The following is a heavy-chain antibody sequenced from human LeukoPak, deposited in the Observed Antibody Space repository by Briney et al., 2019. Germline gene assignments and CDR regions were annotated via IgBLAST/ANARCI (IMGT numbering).Heavy chain of an antibody. D-gene: IGHD1-26*01. Sequence: GGSLRLSCAASGFTFSSYWMHWVRQAPGKGLVWVSRINSDGSSTSYADSVKGRFTISRDNAKNTLYLQMNSLRAEDTAVYYCARDASYDTLTSGSYCFDYWGQGTLVTVSS. CDR3: ARDASYDTLTSGSYCFDY. CDR2: INSDGSST. CDR1: GFTFSSYW. J-gene: IGHJ4*02. V-gene: IGHV3-74*01.